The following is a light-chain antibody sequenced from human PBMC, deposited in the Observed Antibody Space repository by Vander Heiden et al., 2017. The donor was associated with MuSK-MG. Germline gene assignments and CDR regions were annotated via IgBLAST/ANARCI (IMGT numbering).Light chain of an antibody. CDR3: SSYTSSSTTEV. V-gene: IGLV2-14*01. J-gene: IGLJ1*01. CDR2: DVS. Sequence: QSALTQPASVSGSPGQSITISCTGTSSDVGGYNYVSWYQQHPGKAPKLMMYDVSNRPSGVSNRFSGSKSGNTASLTISGLQAEDEADYYCSSYTSSSTTEVFGTGTKVTVL. CDR1: SSDVGGYNY.